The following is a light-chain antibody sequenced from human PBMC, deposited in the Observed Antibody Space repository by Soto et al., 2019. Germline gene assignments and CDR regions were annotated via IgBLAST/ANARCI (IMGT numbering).Light chain of an antibody. Sequence: EVVVTQSPGTLSLSPGERATLSCRASQSVTSDYLAWYQQKPGQSPRLLMSGASRRATGVPDRFSGSGSGTDFTLTISRLEPEDFAVYYCQHYGHALWAFGQGTKVVIK. V-gene: IGKV3-20*01. J-gene: IGKJ1*01. CDR3: QHYGHALWA. CDR1: QSVTSDY. CDR2: GAS.